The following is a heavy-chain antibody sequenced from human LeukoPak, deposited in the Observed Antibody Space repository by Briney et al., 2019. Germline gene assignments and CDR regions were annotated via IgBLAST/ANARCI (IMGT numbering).Heavy chain of an antibody. Sequence: SETLSLTCAVYGGSFSGYYWSWIRQPPGKGLEWIGEINHSGSTNYNPSLKSRVTISVDTSKNQFSLKLSSVTAADTAVYYCARHRWPVNSRTNYFDYWGQGTLVTVSS. V-gene: IGHV4-34*01. CDR1: GGSFSGYY. CDR3: ARHRWPVNSRTNYFDY. J-gene: IGHJ4*02. CDR2: INHSGST. D-gene: IGHD1-1*01.